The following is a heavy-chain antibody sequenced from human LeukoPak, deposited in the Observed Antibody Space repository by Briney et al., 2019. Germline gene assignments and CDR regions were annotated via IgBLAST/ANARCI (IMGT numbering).Heavy chain of an antibody. D-gene: IGHD4-17*01. V-gene: IGHV1-18*01. CDR3: ARSVRYYGDYAVRPGVFDP. CDR2: ISAYNGNT. CDR1: GYTFTSYG. J-gene: IGHJ5*02. Sequence: GASVKVSCKASGYTFTSYGISWVRQAPGQGLEWMGWISAYNGNTNYAQKLQGRVTMTTDTSTSTAYMELRSLRSDDTAVYYCARSVRYYGDYAVRPGVFDPWGQGTLVTVSS.